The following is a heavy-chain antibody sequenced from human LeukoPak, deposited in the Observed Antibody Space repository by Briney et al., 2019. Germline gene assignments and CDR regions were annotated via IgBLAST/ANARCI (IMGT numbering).Heavy chain of an antibody. V-gene: IGHV1-69*13. CDR3: ARESGSYHGNDY. CDR1: GGTFTSYA. Sequence: AASVKVSCKASGGTFTSYAISWVRQAPGQGLEWMGGIIPIFGTANYAQKFQGRVTITADESTSTAYMELSSLRSEDTAVYYCARESGSYHGNDYWGQGTLVTVSS. D-gene: IGHD1-26*01. J-gene: IGHJ4*02. CDR2: IIPIFGTA.